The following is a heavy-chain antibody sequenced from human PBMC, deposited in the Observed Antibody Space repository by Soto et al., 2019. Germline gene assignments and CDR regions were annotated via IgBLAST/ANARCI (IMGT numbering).Heavy chain of an antibody. CDR3: AREKGEYCTKGVCYYDY. J-gene: IGHJ4*02. V-gene: IGHV3-7*01. Sequence: EVQLVESGGGLVQPGGSLRLSCAASGFTFSSYWMSWVRQAPGKGLEWVANIKKDGRENYDVDSVKGRFTISRDNAKNSLYLQMNSLRAEDTAVYYCAREKGEYCTKGVCYYDYWGQGTLVTVS. D-gene: IGHD2-8*01. CDR2: IKKDGREN. CDR1: GFTFSSYW.